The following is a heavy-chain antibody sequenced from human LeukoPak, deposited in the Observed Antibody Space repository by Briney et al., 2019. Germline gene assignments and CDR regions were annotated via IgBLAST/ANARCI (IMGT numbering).Heavy chain of an antibody. CDR3: ARDQTRPSYYYGMDV. V-gene: IGHV3-66*01. J-gene: IGHJ6*02. CDR2: IYSGGST. Sequence: PGGSLRLSCAASGFTVSSNYMSWVRQAPGKGLEWVSVIYSGGSTYYADSVKGRFTISRDNSKNTLYLQMNSLRAEDTAVYYCARDQTRPSYYYGMDVSGQGTTVTVSS. D-gene: IGHD6-6*01. CDR1: GFTVSSNY.